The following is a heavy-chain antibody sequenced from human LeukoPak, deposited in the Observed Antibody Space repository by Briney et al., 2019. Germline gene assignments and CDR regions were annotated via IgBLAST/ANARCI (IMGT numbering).Heavy chain of an antibody. CDR2: IIPIFGIA. CDR1: GGTFSSYA. CDR3: ASTTMVRGVHYGMDV. D-gene: IGHD3-10*01. V-gene: IGHV1-69*04. Sequence: ASVKVSCKASGGTFSSYAISWVRQAPGQGLEWMGRIIPIFGIANYAQKFQGRGTITADKSTSTAYMELSSLRSEDTAVYYCASTTMVRGVHYGMDVWGQGTTVTVSS. J-gene: IGHJ6*02.